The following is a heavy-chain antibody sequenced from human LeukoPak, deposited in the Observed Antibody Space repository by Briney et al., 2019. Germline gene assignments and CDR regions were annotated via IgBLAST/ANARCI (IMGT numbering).Heavy chain of an antibody. V-gene: IGHV1-2*06. D-gene: IGHD3-22*01. J-gene: IGHJ3*02. CDR2: INPNSGGT. CDR1: GYTFTGYY. CDR3: ARVLPYYYDSSGYAFDI. Sequence: ASVKVSCKASGYTFTGYYMHWVRQAPGQGLEWMGRINPNSGGTNHAQKFQGRVTMTRDTSISTAYMELSRLRSDDTAVYYCARVLPYYYDSSGYAFDIWGQGTMVTVSS.